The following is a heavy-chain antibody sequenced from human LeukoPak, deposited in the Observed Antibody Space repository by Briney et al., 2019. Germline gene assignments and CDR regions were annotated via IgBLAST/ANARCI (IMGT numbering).Heavy chain of an antibody. CDR3: AKGSYDLDK. V-gene: IGHV1-18*04. D-gene: IGHD3-3*01. Sequence: ASVKVSCKGSGYTFSMHAISWVRQAPGQGLEWMGWISAYSGNSKYSQRFLGRVTMSTDTSTSTAYMELKTLTFDDTGVYYCAKGSYDLDKWGQGTLITVSS. CDR1: GYTFSMHA. J-gene: IGHJ4*02. CDR2: ISAYSGNS.